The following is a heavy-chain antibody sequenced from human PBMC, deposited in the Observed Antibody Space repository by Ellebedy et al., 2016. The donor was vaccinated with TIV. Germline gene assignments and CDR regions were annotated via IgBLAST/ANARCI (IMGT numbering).Heavy chain of an antibody. CDR2: IKSNRGGT. J-gene: IGHJ5*01. Sequence: AASVKVSCKASGYTFTDYNIHWMRQAPGQGLEWMGWIKSNRGGTGYAQTFQGRVTMTRDTSVSTAYMELSRLRSDETAVYYCARAMLRGVRPFDSWGQGTLVTVSS. CDR3: ARAMLRGVRPFDS. CDR1: GYTFTDYN. V-gene: IGHV1-2*02. D-gene: IGHD3-10*01.